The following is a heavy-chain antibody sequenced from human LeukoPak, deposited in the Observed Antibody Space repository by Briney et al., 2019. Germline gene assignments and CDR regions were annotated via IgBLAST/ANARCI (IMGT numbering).Heavy chain of an antibody. CDR1: GYSFTGYY. CDR2: INPNSGGT. D-gene: IGHD3-10*01. V-gene: IGHV1-2*06. J-gene: IGHJ4*02. Sequence: ASVMVSCKASGYSFTGYYIHWVRQAPGQGLEWMGRINPNSGGTSYAQKFQGRVTMTRDTSISTAYMELSRLRSDDTALFYCVIYGSGSYHVEHWGQGTLVTVSP. CDR3: VIYGSGSYHVEH.